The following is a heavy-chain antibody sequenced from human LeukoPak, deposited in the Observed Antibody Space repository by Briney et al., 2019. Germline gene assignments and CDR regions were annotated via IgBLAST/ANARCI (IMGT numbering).Heavy chain of an antibody. CDR1: DFTFSFYW. J-gene: IGHJ4*02. V-gene: IGHV3-7*01. CDR3: GRLAHNAWYAIDY. Sequence: GGSLRLSCVASDFTFSFYWMTWVRQAPGKGLEWVADILPDGSQKYYVDSVKGRFTISRDNPKNSLYLQINSLRAEDTAVYYCGRLAHNAWYAIDYWGQGTLVTVSS. D-gene: IGHD6-13*01. CDR2: ILPDGSQK.